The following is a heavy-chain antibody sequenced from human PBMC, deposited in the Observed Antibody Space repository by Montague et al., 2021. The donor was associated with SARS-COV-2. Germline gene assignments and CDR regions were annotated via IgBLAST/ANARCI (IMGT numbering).Heavy chain of an antibody. V-gene: IGHV4-34*01. D-gene: IGHD5-12*01. Sequence: SETLSLTCAVYGGSFSDYYWGWIRQPPGKGLEWIGTINYSGSTNNNPSLKSRVTISEDTSKNQFSLRLSSVTAADTAVYYCASLNIVARTDYYYGTDVWGRGTTVTVSS. CDR2: INYSGST. J-gene: IGHJ6*02. CDR1: GGSFSDYY. CDR3: ASLNIVARTDYYYGTDV.